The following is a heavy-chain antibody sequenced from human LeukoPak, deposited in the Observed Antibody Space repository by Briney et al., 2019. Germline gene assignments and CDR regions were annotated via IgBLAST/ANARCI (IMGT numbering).Heavy chain of an antibody. CDR3: ASTQITMVRGAYFFDY. J-gene: IGHJ4*02. Sequence: ETLSLTCTVSGGXISSYYWSWIRQPPGKGLEXVXYIYYSGSTNYNPSLKSRVTISVDTSKNQFSLKLSSVTAADTAVYYCASTQITMVRGAYFFDYWGQGTLVTVSS. D-gene: IGHD3-10*01. V-gene: IGHV4-59*01. CDR1: GGXISSYY. CDR2: IYYSGST.